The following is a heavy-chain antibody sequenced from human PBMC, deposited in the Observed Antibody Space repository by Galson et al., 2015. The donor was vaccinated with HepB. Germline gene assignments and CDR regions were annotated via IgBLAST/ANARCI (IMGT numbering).Heavy chain of an antibody. CDR3: ARGLSRVGYSSSWYRKNWFDP. J-gene: IGHJ5*02. Sequence: TLSLTCAVYGGSFSGYYWSWIRQPPGKGLEWIGEINHSGSTNYNPSLKSRVTISVDTSKNQFSLKLSSVTAADTAVYYCARGLSRVGYSSSWYRKNWFDPWGQGTLVTVSS. CDR1: GGSFSGYY. V-gene: IGHV4-34*01. D-gene: IGHD6-13*01. CDR2: INHSGST.